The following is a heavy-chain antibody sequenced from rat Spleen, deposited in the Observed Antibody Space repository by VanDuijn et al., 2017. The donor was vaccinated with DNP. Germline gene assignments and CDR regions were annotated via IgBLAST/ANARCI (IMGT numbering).Heavy chain of an antibody. CDR3: VRWYNSGYYFDY. CDR1: GFTFSDYY. Sequence: EVQLVESGGGLVQPGRSLKLSCAASGFTFSDYYMAWVRQAPTKGLEWVAYISYDGGSTYYGDSVKGRCTISRDNAKSTLYLQMNTLRSEDMATYYCVRWYNSGYYFDYWGQGVMVTVSS. J-gene: IGHJ2*01. D-gene: IGHD4-3*01. V-gene: IGHV5-22*01. CDR2: ISYDGGST.